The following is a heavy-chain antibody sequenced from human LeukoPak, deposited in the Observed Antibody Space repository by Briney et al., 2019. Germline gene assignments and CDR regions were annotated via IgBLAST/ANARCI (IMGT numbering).Heavy chain of an antibody. J-gene: IGHJ5*02. CDR1: GGSFSGYY. CDR3: ASLVRSSTYNWFDP. D-gene: IGHD2-2*01. Sequence: SETLSLTCAVYGGSFSGYYWSWIRQPPGKGLEWIGEINHSGSTNYNPSLKSRVTISVDTSKNQFSLKLSSVTAADTAVYYCASLVRSSTYNWFDPWGQGTLVTVSS. V-gene: IGHV4-34*01. CDR2: INHSGST.